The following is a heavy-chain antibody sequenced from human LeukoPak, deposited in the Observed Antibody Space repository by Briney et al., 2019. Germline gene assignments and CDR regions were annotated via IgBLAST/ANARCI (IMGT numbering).Heavy chain of an antibody. CDR2: IYYSGST. J-gene: IGHJ4*02. D-gene: IGHD3-22*01. Sequence: PSETLSLTCTVSGGSISSGGYYWSWIRQHPGKGLEWIGYIYYSGSTYYNPSLKSRVTISVDTSKNQLSLKLSSVTAADTAVYYCARIVVVISPELPDYWGQGTLVTVSS. CDR3: ARIVVVISPELPDY. V-gene: IGHV4-31*03. CDR1: GGSISSGGYY.